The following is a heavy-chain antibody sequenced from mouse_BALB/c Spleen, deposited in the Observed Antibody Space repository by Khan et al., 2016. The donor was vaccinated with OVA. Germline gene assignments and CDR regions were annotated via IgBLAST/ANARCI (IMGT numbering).Heavy chain of an antibody. CDR3: TRGRIGY. Sequence: QIQLVQSGAELAKPGASVKMSCKASGYTFTTYWMHWVKQRPGQGLEWIGYINPTSGYTDYNEKFKDRATLSADKSSSTAYMQLSSLTSEDSAVYYCTRGRIGYWGQGTTVTGSS. J-gene: IGHJ2*01. CDR1: GYTFTTYW. CDR2: INPTSGYT. V-gene: IGHV1-7*01. D-gene: IGHD1-1*01.